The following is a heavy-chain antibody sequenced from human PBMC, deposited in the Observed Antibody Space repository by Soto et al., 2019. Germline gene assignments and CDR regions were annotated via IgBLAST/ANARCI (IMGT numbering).Heavy chain of an antibody. J-gene: IGHJ4*02. CDR3: ARLELTGLDN. CDR1: GYSFTPFW. Sequence: PGEPLKISCKASGYSFTPFWIGWVRPLPGKGLEWMGFIYPGDSDTRYSPSFQGQVTISADKSFSTAYLQWSSLKASDTAIYFCARLELTGLDNWGQGTPVTVSS. CDR2: IYPGDSDT. D-gene: IGHD3-9*01. V-gene: IGHV5-51*03.